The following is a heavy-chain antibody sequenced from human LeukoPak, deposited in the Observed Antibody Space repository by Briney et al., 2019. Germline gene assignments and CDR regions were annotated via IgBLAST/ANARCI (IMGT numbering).Heavy chain of an antibody. J-gene: IGHJ4*02. D-gene: IGHD1-26*01. CDR2: ISASGDNT. CDR1: GFTFRYFA. CDR3: ATKERPGY. V-gene: IGHV3-23*01. Sequence: GGSLRLSCAASGFTFRYFAMNWVRQVPGKGLEWVSAISASGDNTYYADSVRGRFTISRDNSENTLQLQMNSLTAEDTAVYYCATKERPGYWGQGTLVTVSS.